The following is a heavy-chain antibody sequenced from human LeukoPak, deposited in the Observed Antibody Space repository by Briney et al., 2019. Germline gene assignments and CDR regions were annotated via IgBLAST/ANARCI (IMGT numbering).Heavy chain of an antibody. CDR1: GFTFSSYS. CDR2: ISSSSSYI. CDR3: ARSRDGYPYDAFDI. V-gene: IGHV3-21*05. J-gene: IGHJ3*02. D-gene: IGHD5-24*01. Sequence: GGSLRLSCAASGFTFSSYSMNWVRQAPGKGLEWVSYISSSSSYIYYADSVKGRFTISRDNAKNSLYLQMNSLRAEDTAVYYCARSRDGYPYDAFDIWGQGTMVTVSS.